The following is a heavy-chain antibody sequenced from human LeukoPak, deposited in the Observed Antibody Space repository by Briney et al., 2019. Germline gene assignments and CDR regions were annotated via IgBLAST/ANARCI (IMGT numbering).Heavy chain of an antibody. CDR2: IYPGDSDT. CDR1: GYRFTSYW. J-gene: IGHJ5*02. V-gene: IGHV5-51*01. CDR3: ARHSLEYYYDSGSYYSWFDP. Sequence: GESLKISCKASGYRFTSYWIGWVRAMPGKGLEWMGIIYPGDSDTRYRPSFQGQVTISADKSTSTAYLQWNSLKASDTATYYCARHSLEYYYDSGSYYSWFDPWGQGTLVTVSS. D-gene: IGHD3-10*01.